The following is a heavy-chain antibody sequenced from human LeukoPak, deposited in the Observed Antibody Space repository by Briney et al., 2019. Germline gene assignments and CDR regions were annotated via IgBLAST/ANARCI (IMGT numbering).Heavy chain of an antibody. J-gene: IGHJ5*02. CDR2: ISYDGTNK. V-gene: IGHV3-30*04. CDR3: VRDLEQWLVTNWFDP. Sequence: PGGSLRLSCAASGFTFSNYAMHWVRQAPGKGLQWVALISYDGTNKDYADSVKGRFTISRDNPKNTLYLQVNSLRVEYTAVYYCVRDLEQWLVTNWFDPWGQGTLVTVSS. CDR1: GFTFSNYA. D-gene: IGHD6-19*01.